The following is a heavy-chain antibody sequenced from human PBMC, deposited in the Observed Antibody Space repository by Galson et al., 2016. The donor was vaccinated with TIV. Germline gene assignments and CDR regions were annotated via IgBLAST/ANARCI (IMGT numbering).Heavy chain of an antibody. CDR3: ARDLETTVPSPFDY. CDR2: INPNSGDT. CDR1: GYTFTAYY. Sequence: SVKVSCKASGYTFTAYYVHWIRQAPGQGLEWMGWINPNSGDTNFAQKFQGRVTMTRDTSISTAYMQLDRLRADDTALYYCARDLETTVPSPFDYWGQGTLVTVSS. D-gene: IGHD4-17*01. V-gene: IGHV1-2*02. J-gene: IGHJ4*02.